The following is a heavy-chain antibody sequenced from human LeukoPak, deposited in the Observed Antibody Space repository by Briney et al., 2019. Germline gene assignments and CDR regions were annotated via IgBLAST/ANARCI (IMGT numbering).Heavy chain of an antibody. J-gene: IGHJ4*02. D-gene: IGHD5-18*01. CDR3: ARELGGVGYSYGRRPFDY. V-gene: IGHV4-59*12. CDR2: IYYSGST. Sequence: SETLSLTCTVSGGSISSYYWSWIRQPPGKGLEWIGYIYYSGSTNYNPSLKSRVTISVDTSKNQFSLKLSSVTAADTAVYCCARELGGVGYSYGRRPFDYWGQGTLVTVSS. CDR1: GGSISSYY.